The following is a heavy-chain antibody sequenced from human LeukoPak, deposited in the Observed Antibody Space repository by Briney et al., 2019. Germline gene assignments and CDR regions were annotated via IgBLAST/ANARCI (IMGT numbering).Heavy chain of an antibody. CDR3: ARDNRYRNYGSDYMDV. CDR2: ISSSSSYI. J-gene: IGHJ6*03. CDR1: GFTFSSYW. V-gene: IGHV3-21*01. Sequence: GGSLRLSCAASGFTFSSYWMSWVRQAPGKGLEWVSSISSSSSYIYYADSVKGRFTISRDNAKNSLYLQMNSLRAEDTAVYYCARDNRYRNYGSDYMDVWGKGTTVTVSS. D-gene: IGHD3-10*01.